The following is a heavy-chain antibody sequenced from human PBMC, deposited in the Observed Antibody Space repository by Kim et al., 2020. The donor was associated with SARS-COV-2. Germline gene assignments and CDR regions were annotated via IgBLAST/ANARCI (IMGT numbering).Heavy chain of an antibody. Sequence: GGSLRLSCEVSGLTFTNSYMAWVRQAPGKGLVWVASITPDGSEKYYVDSVKGRFTMSRDNAQKSLSLQMNSLTAEDTAVYYCATTGGGYWGQGTLVTVAS. V-gene: IGHV3-7*01. CDR3: ATTGGGY. CDR1: GLTFTNSY. CDR2: ITPDGSEK. D-gene: IGHD2-15*01. J-gene: IGHJ4*02.